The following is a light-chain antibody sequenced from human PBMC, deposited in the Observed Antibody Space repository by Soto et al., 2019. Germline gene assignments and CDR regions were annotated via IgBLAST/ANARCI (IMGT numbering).Light chain of an antibody. CDR2: AAS. CDR3: QQSYSTRET. CDR1: QSISSY. J-gene: IGKJ1*01. Sequence: DIQMTQSPSSLSASVGDRVTIPCRASQSISSYLNWYQQKPGKAPKLLIYAASSLQSGVPSRFSGSGSGTDFTLTISSLQPEDFATYYCQQSYSTRETFGQGTKVEIK. V-gene: IGKV1-39*01.